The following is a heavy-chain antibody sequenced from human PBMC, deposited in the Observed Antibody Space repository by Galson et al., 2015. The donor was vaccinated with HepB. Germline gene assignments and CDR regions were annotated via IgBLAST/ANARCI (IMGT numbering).Heavy chain of an antibody. CDR3: ARERTIEVNYWYFDL. J-gene: IGHJ2*01. V-gene: IGHV3-66*02. CDR2: IYSGGST. CDR1: GFTVSSNY. D-gene: IGHD3-9*01. Sequence: SLRLSCAASGFTVSSNYMSWVRQAPGKGLEWVSVIYSGGSTYYADSVKGRFTISRDNSKNTLYLQMNSLRAEDTAVYYCARERTIEVNYWYFDLWGRGTLVTVSS.